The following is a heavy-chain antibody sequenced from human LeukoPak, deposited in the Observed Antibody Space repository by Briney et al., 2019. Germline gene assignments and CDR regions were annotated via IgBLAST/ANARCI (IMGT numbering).Heavy chain of an antibody. CDR2: INSDGSHK. V-gene: IGHV3-74*01. CDR1: GFTFSTYW. CDR3: TRPYYYGSGSTPH. Sequence: GGSLRLSCAVSGFTFSTYWMHWVRQAPGKGLVWVSLINSDGSHKIYADSVKGRFTISRDNAKNTLYLQMNSLRAEDTAVYYCTRPYYYGSGSTPHWGQGTLVTVSS. D-gene: IGHD3-10*01. J-gene: IGHJ4*02.